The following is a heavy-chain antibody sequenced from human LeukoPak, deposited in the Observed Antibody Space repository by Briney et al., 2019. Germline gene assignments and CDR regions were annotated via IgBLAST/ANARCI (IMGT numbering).Heavy chain of an antibody. D-gene: IGHD6-19*01. J-gene: IGHJ4*02. Sequence: PGRSLRLSCAASGFTFSSYAMSWVRQAPGKGLEWVSSVSGSGATTYYADSVKGRFTISRDNSKNTLHLQMSSLRADDTAIYYCAKDGGGWYTSGWYYFDYWGQGTLVTASS. CDR1: GFTFSSYA. CDR3: AKDGGGWYTSGWYYFDY. V-gene: IGHV3-23*01. CDR2: VSGSGATT.